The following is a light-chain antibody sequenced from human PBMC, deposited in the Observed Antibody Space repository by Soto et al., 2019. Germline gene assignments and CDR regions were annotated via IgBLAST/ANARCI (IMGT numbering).Light chain of an antibody. CDR1: SSDVGGYND. V-gene: IGLV2-14*01. CDR2: DVS. CDR3: SSYTGSSTYVV. Sequence: QSVLTQPASVSGSPGQSITISCTGTSSDVGGYNDVSWYQQHPGKAPKLMIYDVSKRPSGVFNRFSGSKSANTASLTISGLQAADEADYYCSSYTGSSTYVVFGGGTKVTVL. J-gene: IGLJ2*01.